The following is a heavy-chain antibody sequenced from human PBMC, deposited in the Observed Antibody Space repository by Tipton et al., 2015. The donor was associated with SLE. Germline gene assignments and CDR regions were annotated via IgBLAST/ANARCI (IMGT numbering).Heavy chain of an antibody. CDR3: AKDYITIFGVVSWYFDL. V-gene: IGHV3-74*01. D-gene: IGHD3-3*01. CDR1: GFTFSSYR. CDR2: INSDGSIT. J-gene: IGHJ2*01. Sequence: SLRLSCAGSGFTFSSYRMHWVRQAPGKGLVWVSRINSDGSITGYADSVKGRFTISRDNAKNTLYLQMNSLRAEDTAVYYCAKDYITIFGVVSWYFDLWGRGTLVTVSS.